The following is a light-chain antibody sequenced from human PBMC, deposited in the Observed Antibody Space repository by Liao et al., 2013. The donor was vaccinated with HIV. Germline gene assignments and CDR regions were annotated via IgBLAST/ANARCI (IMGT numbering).Light chain of an antibody. V-gene: IGLV3-21*01. CDR2: YDQ. Sequence: YVLTQPPSVSVAPGQTAVMTCGGNNIRSRGVHWYQQRPGQAPVLVMYYDQNRPSGIPERFSGSNSGNTATLTISGTQAMDEADYYCQTWDSGAVVFGGGTKLSVL. J-gene: IGLJ2*01. CDR3: QTWDSGAVV. CDR1: NIRSRG.